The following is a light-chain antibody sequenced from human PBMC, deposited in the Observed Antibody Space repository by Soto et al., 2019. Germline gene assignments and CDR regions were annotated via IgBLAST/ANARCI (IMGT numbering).Light chain of an antibody. V-gene: IGLV2-11*01. CDR1: SSDVGGYNY. CDR3: CSYAGSYTYF. J-gene: IGLJ1*01. Sequence: QSVLTQPRSVSGSPGQSVTISCTGTSSDVGGYNYVSWYQQHPGRAPKVMIYDVSKRPSGVPDRFSGSKSGNTASLTISGLQAEDGADYYFCSYAGSYTYFFGTGAKV. CDR2: DVS.